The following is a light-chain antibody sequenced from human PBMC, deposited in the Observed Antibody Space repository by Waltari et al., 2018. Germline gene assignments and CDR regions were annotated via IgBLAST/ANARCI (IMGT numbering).Light chain of an antibody. CDR1: QGISNS. V-gene: IGKV1-NL1*01. J-gene: IGKJ4*01. CDR2: AAS. Sequence: DIQMTQSPSSLSASVGDRVSMTCRVSQGISNSLAWYQQKPGKAPKLLLYAASRLESGVPPRFSGSGSGADYTLTISSLQPEDFATYYCQQYYSTLALTFGGVTKVEIK. CDR3: QQYYSTLALT.